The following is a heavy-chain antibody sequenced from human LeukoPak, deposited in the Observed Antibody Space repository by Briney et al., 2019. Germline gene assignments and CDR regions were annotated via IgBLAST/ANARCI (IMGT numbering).Heavy chain of an antibody. D-gene: IGHD1-7*01. CDR3: RLTGTTGQYGFDY. CDR1: GFTFSSYW. Sequence: PGGSLRLSCAASGFTFSSYWMHWVRRAPGKGLVWVSRINSDGSSTSYADSVKGRFTISRDNAKNTLYLQMNSLRAEDTAVYYCRLTGTTGQYGFDYWAREPWSPSPQ. J-gene: IGHJ4*02. CDR2: INSDGSST. V-gene: IGHV3-74*01.